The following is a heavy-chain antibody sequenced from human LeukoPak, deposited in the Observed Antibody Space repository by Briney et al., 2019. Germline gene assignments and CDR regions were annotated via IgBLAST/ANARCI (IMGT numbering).Heavy chain of an antibody. CDR2: ISSNGGST. CDR3: ARVGSGSYYY. Sequence: GGSLRLSCAASGVTFSSYAMHWVRQAPGKGLEYVSAISSNGGSTYYANSVKGRFTISRDNSKNTLYLQMGSLRAEDMAVYYCARVGSGSYYYWGQGTLVTVSS. V-gene: IGHV3-64*01. CDR1: GVTFSSYA. D-gene: IGHD3-10*01. J-gene: IGHJ4*02.